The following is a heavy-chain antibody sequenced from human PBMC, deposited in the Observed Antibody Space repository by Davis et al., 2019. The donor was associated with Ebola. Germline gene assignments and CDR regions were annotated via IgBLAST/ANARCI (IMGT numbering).Heavy chain of an antibody. Sequence: PGGSLRLSCAASEFTFSSYWMHWVRQAPGKGLVWVSRINRDGSSTSYADSVKGRFTISRDNAKKTMFLQMNSLRAEDTAVYYCAREGIEVSDYFDYWGQGTLVTVSS. D-gene: IGHD1-26*01. CDR3: AREGIEVSDYFDY. V-gene: IGHV3-74*01. CDR1: EFTFSSYW. J-gene: IGHJ4*02. CDR2: INRDGSST.